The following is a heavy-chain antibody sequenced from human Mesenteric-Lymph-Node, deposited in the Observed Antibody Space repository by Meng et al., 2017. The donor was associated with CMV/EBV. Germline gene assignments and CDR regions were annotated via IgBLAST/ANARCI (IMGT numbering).Heavy chain of an antibody. D-gene: IGHD6-13*01. V-gene: IGHV3-30*02. CDR2: IQYDGSNK. J-gene: IGHJ4*02. Sequence: GGSLRLSCAASGFTFNSYGMHWVRQAPGKGLEWMTFIQYDGSNKYYADSVKGRFTISRDNSKNTLFLQMNSLRTEDTAVYYCAKDPALYSSSWYGIDYWGQGTLVTVSS. CDR1: GFTFNSYG. CDR3: AKDPALYSSSWYGIDY.